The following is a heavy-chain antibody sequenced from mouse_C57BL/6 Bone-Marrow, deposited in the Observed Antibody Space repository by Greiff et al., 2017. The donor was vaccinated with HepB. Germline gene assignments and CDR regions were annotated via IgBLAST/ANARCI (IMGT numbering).Heavy chain of an antibody. CDR1: GYTFTSYG. V-gene: IGHV1-81*01. CDR3: ARGLLRSFYYFDY. J-gene: IGHJ4*01. CDR2: HYPRSGNT. D-gene: IGHD1-1*01. Sequence: VQLQQSGAELARPGASVKLSCKASGYTFTSYGISGVKQRTGQGLEGNGEHYPRSGNTYYNEKFKGKATLTADKSSSTAYMELRSLTSEDSAVYFCARGLLRSFYYFDYWGQGTSVTVSS.